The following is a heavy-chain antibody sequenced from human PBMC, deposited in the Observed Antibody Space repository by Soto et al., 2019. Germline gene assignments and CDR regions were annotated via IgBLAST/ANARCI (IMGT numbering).Heavy chain of an antibody. V-gene: IGHV3-30*18. CDR1: GFTFSSYC. J-gene: IGHJ6*02. CDR3: AKGILEWLLSYYYYGMDV. CDR2: ISYDGSNK. D-gene: IGHD3-3*01. Sequence: PGRSLRLSCAASGFTFSSYCMHWVRQAPGKGLARAAVISYDGSNKYYADSVKGRFTISRDNSKNTLYLQMNSLRAEDTAVYYCAKGILEWLLSYYYYGMDVWGPGATVTVSS.